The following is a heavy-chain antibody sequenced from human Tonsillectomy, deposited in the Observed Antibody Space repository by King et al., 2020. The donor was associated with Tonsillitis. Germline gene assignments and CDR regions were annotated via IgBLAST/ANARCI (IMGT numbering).Heavy chain of an antibody. CDR1: GYSISSGYY. Sequence: HVQLQESGPGLVKPSETLSLTCAVSGYSISSGYYWGWIRQPPGKGLEWIGSIYHSGSTYYNPSLKSRVTISVDTSKNQFSLKLSSVTAADPAVYYCARAYYGSGANWFDPWGQGTLVTVSS. CDR3: ARAYYGSGANWFDP. CDR2: IYHSGST. D-gene: IGHD3-10*01. J-gene: IGHJ5*02. V-gene: IGHV4-38-2*01.